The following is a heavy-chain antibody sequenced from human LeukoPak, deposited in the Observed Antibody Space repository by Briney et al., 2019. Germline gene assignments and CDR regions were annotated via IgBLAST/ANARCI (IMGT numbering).Heavy chain of an antibody. Sequence: PGGSLRLSCAASGFTVSSNYMSWVRQAPGKGLEWGSGTSGSGGSTYYADSVKGRFTISRDNSKNTLHLQMNSLRAEDTAVYFCAKDRYGGYVYNAMDVWGQGTTVTVS. V-gene: IGHV3-23*01. J-gene: IGHJ6*02. CDR1: GFTVSSNY. CDR3: AKDRYGGYVYNAMDV. CDR2: TSGSGGST. D-gene: IGHD5-12*01.